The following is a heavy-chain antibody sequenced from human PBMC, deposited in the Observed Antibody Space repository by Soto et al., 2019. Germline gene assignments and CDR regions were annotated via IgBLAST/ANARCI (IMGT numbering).Heavy chain of an antibody. J-gene: IGHJ6*02. Sequence: QVQLQESGPGLVKPSQTLSLTCTVSGGSISSGGYYWSWIRQHPGKGLEWIGYIYYSGSTYYNPSLKRRVTISVDTSKNQFSLKLSSVTAADTAVYYCARKEDGYNPLGMDVWGQGTTVTVSS. V-gene: IGHV4-31*03. CDR3: ARKEDGYNPLGMDV. CDR2: IYYSGST. D-gene: IGHD5-12*01. CDR1: GGSISSGGYY.